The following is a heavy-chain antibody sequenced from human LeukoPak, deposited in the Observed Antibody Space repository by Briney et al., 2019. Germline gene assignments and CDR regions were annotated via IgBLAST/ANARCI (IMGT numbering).Heavy chain of an antibody. D-gene: IGHD1-26*01. J-gene: IGHJ4*02. V-gene: IGHV3-43D*03. CDR3: AKEGLSGQIDY. Sequence: GGSLRLSCAASGFTFDDYAMHWVRQAPGKGLEWVSLISWDGGSTYYADSVKGRFTISRDNSKNSLFLQVNSLRAEDTALYYCAKEGLSGQIDYWGQGTLVTVSS. CDR2: ISWDGGST. CDR1: GFTFDDYA.